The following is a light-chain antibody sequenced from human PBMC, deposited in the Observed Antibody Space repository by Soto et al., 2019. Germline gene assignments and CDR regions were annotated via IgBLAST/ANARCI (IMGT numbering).Light chain of an antibody. CDR3: QHYNSYSEA. CDR2: AAA. Sequence: IQLTQSPSSLSASVGDRVTITCRASEDITRYLAWYQQKPGKAPNLLIYAAATLQSGVPSRFSGSGSGTDFTLTISSLQPEDFATYYCQHYNSYSEAFGQGTKVELK. J-gene: IGKJ1*01. CDR1: EDITRY. V-gene: IGKV1-9*01.